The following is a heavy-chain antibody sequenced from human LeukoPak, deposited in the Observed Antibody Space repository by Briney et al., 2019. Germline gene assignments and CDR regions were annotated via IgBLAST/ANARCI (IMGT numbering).Heavy chain of an antibody. Sequence: KTGGSLRLSCAASGFTFTNAWMYWVRQAPGKGLEWVGRIKSKTDGGTSDYAAPVTGRFTISRDDLKSTLYLEMNSLKTEDTGVYYCSTLWYGAWGQGTLVAVSS. CDR1: GFTFTNAW. V-gene: IGHV3-15*01. D-gene: IGHD3-10*01. J-gene: IGHJ5*02. CDR3: STLWYGA. CDR2: IKSKTDGGTS.